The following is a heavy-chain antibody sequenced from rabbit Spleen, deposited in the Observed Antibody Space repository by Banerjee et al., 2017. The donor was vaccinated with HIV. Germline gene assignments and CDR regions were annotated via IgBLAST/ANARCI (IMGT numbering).Heavy chain of an antibody. CDR3: ARDTSSSFSSYGMDL. Sequence: QSLEESGGDLVKPGASLTLTCTASGFSFSSAYDMCWVRQAPGKGLEWIACIDQVFGTTYYASWAKGRFTISKTSSTTVTLQMTSLTAADTATYFCARDTSSSFSSYGMDLWGQGTLVTVS. CDR1: GFSFSSAYD. V-gene: IGHV1S40*01. CDR2: IDQVFGTT. J-gene: IGHJ6*01. D-gene: IGHD1-1*01.